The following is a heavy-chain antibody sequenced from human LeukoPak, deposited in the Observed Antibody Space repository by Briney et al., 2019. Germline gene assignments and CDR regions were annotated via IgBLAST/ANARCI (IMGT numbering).Heavy chain of an antibody. CDR3: ASRGFVPTVTTYYFDY. D-gene: IGHD4-11*01. J-gene: IGHJ4*02. Sequence: QTGGSLRLSCAVSGFTFSSYAMHWVRQAPGKGLVWVSRINSDGSSTSYADSVKGRFTISRDNAKNTLYLQMNSLRAEDTAVYYCASRGFVPTVTTYYFDYWGQGTLVTVSS. V-gene: IGHV3-74*01. CDR2: INSDGSST. CDR1: GFTFSSYA.